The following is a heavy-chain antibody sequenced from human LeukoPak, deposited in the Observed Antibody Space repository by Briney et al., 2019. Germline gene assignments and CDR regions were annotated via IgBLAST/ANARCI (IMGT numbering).Heavy chain of an antibody. Sequence: ASVKVSCKASGYTFTSYGISWVRQAPGQGLEWMGIINPSGGSTSYAQEFQGRVTITADKSTSTAYVELSSLRSEDTAVYYCARGRWFDPWGQGTLVTVSS. CDR3: ARGRWFDP. CDR2: INPSGGST. V-gene: IGHV1-46*01. CDR1: GYTFTSYG. J-gene: IGHJ5*02.